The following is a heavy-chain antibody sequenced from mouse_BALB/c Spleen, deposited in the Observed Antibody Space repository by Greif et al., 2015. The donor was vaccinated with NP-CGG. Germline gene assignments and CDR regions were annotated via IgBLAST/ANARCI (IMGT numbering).Heavy chain of an antibody. CDR3: ARSTMISYYYAMDY. CDR1: GYTFSSYW. J-gene: IGHJ4*01. V-gene: IGHV1-9*01. Sequence: QVQLQQPGAELMKPGASVKISCKATGYTFSSYWIEWVKQRPGHGLEWVGEILPGSGSTNYNEKFKGKATFTADTSSNTAYMQLSSLTSEDSAVYYCARSTMISYYYAMDYWGQGTSVTVSS. D-gene: IGHD2-4*01. CDR2: ILPGSGST.